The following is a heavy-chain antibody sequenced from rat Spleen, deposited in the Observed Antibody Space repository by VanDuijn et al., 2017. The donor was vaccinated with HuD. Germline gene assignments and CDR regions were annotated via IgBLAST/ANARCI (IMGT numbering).Heavy chain of an antibody. V-gene: IGHV4-2*01. CDR1: GFNFDDFW. CDR2: VNEDNKIR. J-gene: IGHJ4*01. CDR3: TIDRRYYDGSYVMDA. Sequence: EVKLVESGGGLVQPGRSLKLSCAASGFNFDDFWMGWVRQAPGKGLEWIGEVNEDNKIRNYTPSLKDKFTISRDNAQKTLYLQMNKLGSEDTAIYYCTIDRRYYDGSYVMDAWGQGASVTVSS. D-gene: IGHD1-12*02.